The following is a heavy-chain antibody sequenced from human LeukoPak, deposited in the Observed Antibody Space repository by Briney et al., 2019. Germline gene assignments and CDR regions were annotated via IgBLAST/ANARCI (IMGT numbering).Heavy chain of an antibody. J-gene: IGHJ6*03. CDR3: ARGGYGSGSYYYYYYYMDV. CDR1: GYTFTGCY. Sequence: VASVKVSCKASGYTFTGCYMHWVRQAPGQGLEWMGWINPNSGGINYAQKFQGRVTMTRNTSISTAYMELSSLRSEDTAVYYCARGGYGSGSYYYYYYYMDVWGKGTTVTISS. CDR2: INPNSGGI. V-gene: IGHV1-2*02. D-gene: IGHD3-10*01.